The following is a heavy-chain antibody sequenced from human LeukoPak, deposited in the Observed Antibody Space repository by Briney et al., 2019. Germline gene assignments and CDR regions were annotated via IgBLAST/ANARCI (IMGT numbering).Heavy chain of an antibody. CDR2: IYHSGST. CDR3: ARVGVVTPAAFDY. J-gene: IGHJ4*02. CDR1: GGSISSGGYY. D-gene: IGHD4-23*01. V-gene: IGHV4-30-2*01. Sequence: SQTLSLTCTVSGGSISSGGYYWSWIRQPPGRGLEWIGYIYHSGSTYYNPSLKSRVTISVDRSKNQFSLKLSSVTAADTAVYYCARVGVVTPAAFDYWGQGTLVTVSS.